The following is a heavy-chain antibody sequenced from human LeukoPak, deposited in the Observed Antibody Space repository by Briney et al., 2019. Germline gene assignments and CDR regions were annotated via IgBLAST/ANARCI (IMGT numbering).Heavy chain of an antibody. D-gene: IGHD6-13*01. J-gene: IGHJ6*03. V-gene: IGHV3-30*02. CDR3: AKDLSRYSSSSLFIGGYYYMDV. Sequence: PGGSLRLSCAASGFTFSSYGMHWVRQAPGKRLEWVAFIRYDGSNKYYADSVKGRFTISRDNSKNTLYLQMNSLRAEDTAVYYCAKDLSRYSSSSLFIGGYYYMDVWGKGTTVTVSS. CDR2: IRYDGSNK. CDR1: GFTFSSYG.